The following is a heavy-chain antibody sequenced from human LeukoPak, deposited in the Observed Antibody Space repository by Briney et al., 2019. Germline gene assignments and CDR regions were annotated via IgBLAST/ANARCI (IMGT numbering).Heavy chain of an antibody. Sequence: PGRSLRLSFAASGFTFSSYGMHWVRRAPGKGLEWVAVIWYDGSNKYYADSVKGRFTISRDNSKNTLYLQMNSLRAEDTAVYYCAKDYSYGYPDYWGQGTLVTVSS. CDR1: GFTFSSYG. J-gene: IGHJ4*02. D-gene: IGHD5-18*01. CDR2: IWYDGSNK. CDR3: AKDYSYGYPDY. V-gene: IGHV3-33*06.